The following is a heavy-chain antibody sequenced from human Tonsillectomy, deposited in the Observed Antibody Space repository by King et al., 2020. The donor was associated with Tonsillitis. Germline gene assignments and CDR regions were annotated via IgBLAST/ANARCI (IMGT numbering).Heavy chain of an antibody. CDR2: IWYDGSNK. CDR3: AREKELVIDN. Sequence: QVQLVESGGGVVQPGRSLRLSCAASGFTFSSYGMHWVRQAPGKGMEWVAVIWYDGSNKYYADSVKGRFTISRDNSKNTLYLQMNSLRAEDTAGYYGAREKELVIDNWGQGTLVTVSS. V-gene: IGHV3-33*01. D-gene: IGHD6-13*01. CDR1: GFTFSSYG. J-gene: IGHJ4*02.